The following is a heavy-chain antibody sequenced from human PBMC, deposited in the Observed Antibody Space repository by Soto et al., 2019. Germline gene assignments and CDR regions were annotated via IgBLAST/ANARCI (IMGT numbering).Heavy chain of an antibody. CDR2: ISYDESNK. CDR1: GFTFSSYG. D-gene: IGHD2-15*01. V-gene: IGHV3-30*18. CDR3: AKVSLSGSRDY. J-gene: IGHJ4*02. Sequence: QVQLVESGGGVVQPGRSLRLSCAASGFTFSSYGMHWVRQAPGKGLEWVAVISYDESNKYYADSVKGRFTISRDNSKNTLYLQMNSLRAEDTAVYYCAKVSLSGSRDYWGQGTLVTVSS.